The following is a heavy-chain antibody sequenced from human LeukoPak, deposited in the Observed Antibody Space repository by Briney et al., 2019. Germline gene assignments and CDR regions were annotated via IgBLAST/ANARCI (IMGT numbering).Heavy chain of an antibody. J-gene: IGHJ5*02. D-gene: IGHD3-22*01. CDR2: IKPNSGGT. CDR3: ARDRGDYYDSSGYYLGHWFDP. Sequence: ASVKVSCKASGYTFTGYYIHWVRQAPGQGLEWMGWIKPNSGGTNYAQKFQGRVTMTRDTSISTAYMELSRLRSDDTAVYYCARDRGDYYDSSGYYLGHWFDPWGQGTLVTVSS. V-gene: IGHV1-2*02. CDR1: GYTFTGYY.